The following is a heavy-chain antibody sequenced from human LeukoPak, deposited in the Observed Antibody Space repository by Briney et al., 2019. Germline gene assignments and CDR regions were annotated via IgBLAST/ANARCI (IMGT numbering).Heavy chain of an antibody. CDR2: ISGSGGST. CDR3: AKVPIVVVVGYFDY. V-gene: IGHV3-23*01. CDR1: GGSISSGDYY. D-gene: IGHD2-15*01. Sequence: ETLSLTCTVSGGSISSGDYYWSWIRQPPGKGLEWVSAISGSGGSTYYADSVKGRFTISRDNSKNTLYLQMNSLRAEDTAVYYCAKVPIVVVVGYFDYWGQGTLVTVSS. J-gene: IGHJ4*02.